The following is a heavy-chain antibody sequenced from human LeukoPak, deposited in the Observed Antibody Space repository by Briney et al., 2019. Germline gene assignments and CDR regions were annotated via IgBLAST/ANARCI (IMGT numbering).Heavy chain of an antibody. V-gene: IGHV1-46*01. Sequence: ASVKVFCKASGYTFTSYYMHWVRQAPGQGLEWMGIINPSGGSTSYAQKFQGRVTMTRDMSTSTAYMELSSLRSEDTAVYHCASTYCGGDCYSYYFYMDVWGKGTTVTVSS. J-gene: IGHJ6*03. D-gene: IGHD2-21*02. CDR3: ASTYCGGDCYSYYFYMDV. CDR2: INPSGGST. CDR1: GYTFTSYY.